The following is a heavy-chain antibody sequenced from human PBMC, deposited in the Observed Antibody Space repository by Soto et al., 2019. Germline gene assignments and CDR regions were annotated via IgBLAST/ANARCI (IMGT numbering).Heavy chain of an antibody. Sequence: SETLSLTCTVSGGSVSSGSYYWSWIRQPPGKGLEWIGYIYYSGSTNYNPSLKSRVTISVDTSKNQFSLKLSSVTAADTAVYYCAGSSYDSSGYYLDDRAFDIWGRGTMVTVSS. CDR2: IYYSGST. CDR1: GGSVSSGSYY. V-gene: IGHV4-61*01. D-gene: IGHD3-22*01. CDR3: AGSSYDSSGYYLDDRAFDI. J-gene: IGHJ3*02.